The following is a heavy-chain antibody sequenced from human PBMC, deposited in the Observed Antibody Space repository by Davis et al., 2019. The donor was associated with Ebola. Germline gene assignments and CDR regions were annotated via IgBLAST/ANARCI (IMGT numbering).Heavy chain of an antibody. D-gene: IGHD1-26*01. J-gene: IGHJ4*02. CDR2: ISGSGGST. V-gene: IGHV3-23*01. CDR1: GLTFSSYA. Sequence: GGSLRLSCAASGLTFSSYAMSWVRQAPGKGLEWVSAISGSGGSTYYADSVKSRFTISRDNSKNTLYLQMNSLRAEDTAVYYCAKGIVGGGIDYWGQGTLVTVSS. CDR3: AKGIVGGGIDY.